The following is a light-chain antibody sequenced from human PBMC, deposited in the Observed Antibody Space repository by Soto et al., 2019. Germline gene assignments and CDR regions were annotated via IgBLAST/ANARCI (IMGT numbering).Light chain of an antibody. CDR1: QSISNNH. Sequence: EIVLTQSPGTLSLSPGERVTLSCRASQSISNNHLAWYQQKPGQAPRLLIHGTSNRATGIPDRLSGSGSGTDFTLTFSRLEPEDFAVYYCEQYGSSPPWTFGQGTKVDIK. J-gene: IGKJ1*01. V-gene: IGKV3-20*01. CDR3: EQYGSSPPWT. CDR2: GTS.